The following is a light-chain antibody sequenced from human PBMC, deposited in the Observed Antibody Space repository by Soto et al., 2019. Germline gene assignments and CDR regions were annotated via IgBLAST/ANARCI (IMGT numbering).Light chain of an antibody. Sequence: QSALTQPASVSGPPGQSITISCTGTSSDVGGYNYVSWYQQHPGKAPKLMIYDVSSRPSGVSNRFSGSKSGNRASLTISGLQAEDEADYYCSSYTSSSTLVFGTGTKVTVL. J-gene: IGLJ1*01. V-gene: IGLV2-14*01. CDR3: SSYTSSSTLV. CDR1: SSDVGGYNY. CDR2: DVS.